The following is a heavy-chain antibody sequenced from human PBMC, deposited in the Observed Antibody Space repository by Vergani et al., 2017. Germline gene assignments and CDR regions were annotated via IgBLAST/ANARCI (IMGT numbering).Heavy chain of an antibody. CDR3: ARHRGWGLVVVAATPWYYYYGMDV. V-gene: IGHV5-51*01. Sequence: EVPLVQSGAAVKKPGESLKISCKCSGYSFTSYWIGWVRQMPGKGLEWMGIIYPGDSDTRYSPSFQGQVTISADKSISTAYLQWSSLKASDTAMYYCARHRGWGLVVVAATPWYYYYGMDVWGQGTTVTVSS. CDR2: IYPGDSDT. D-gene: IGHD2-15*01. J-gene: IGHJ6*02. CDR1: GYSFTSYW.